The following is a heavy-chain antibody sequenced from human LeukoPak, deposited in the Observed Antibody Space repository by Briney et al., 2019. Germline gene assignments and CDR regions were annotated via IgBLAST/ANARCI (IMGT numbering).Heavy chain of an antibody. V-gene: IGHV3-21*01. D-gene: IGHD6-13*01. Sequence: GGSLRLSCAAFGTLFSRYTMNWVRQAPGKGLEWVSSISSGGSSIYYSDSVRGRFTIARDDAKNSLYLQMNSLTADDTAVYYCARESGIAAALDLWGQGTLVTVSS. J-gene: IGHJ5*02. CDR1: GTLFSRYT. CDR3: ARESGIAAALDL. CDR2: ISSGGSSI.